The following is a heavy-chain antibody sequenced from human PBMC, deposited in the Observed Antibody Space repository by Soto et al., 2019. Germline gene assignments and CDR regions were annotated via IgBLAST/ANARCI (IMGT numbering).Heavy chain of an antibody. V-gene: IGHV4-39*07. Sequence: ASETLSLTCTGSGGSISRSSYYWGWIRQPPGKGLEWIGSIFYSGSTYYNPSLKSRVTISVDTSKNQFSLKLTSVTAADTAVYYCARVGGINWFDPWGQGTLVTVSS. CDR1: GGSISRSSYY. CDR3: ARVGGINWFDP. J-gene: IGHJ5*02. CDR2: IFYSGST. D-gene: IGHD3-16*01.